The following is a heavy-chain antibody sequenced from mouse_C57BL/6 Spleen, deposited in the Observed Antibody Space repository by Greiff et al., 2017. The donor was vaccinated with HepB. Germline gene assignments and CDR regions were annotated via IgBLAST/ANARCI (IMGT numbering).Heavy chain of an antibody. CDR1: GYTFTSYW. Sequence: QVQLQQPGAELVRPGSSVKLSCKASGYTFTSYWMDWVKQRPGQGLEWIGNIYPSDSETHYNQKFKDKATLTVDKSSSTAYMQLSSLTSEDSAVYYCARYVSDEGAYFDYWGQGTTLTVSS. V-gene: IGHV1-61*01. CDR2: IYPSDSET. J-gene: IGHJ2*01. CDR3: ARYVSDEGAYFDY.